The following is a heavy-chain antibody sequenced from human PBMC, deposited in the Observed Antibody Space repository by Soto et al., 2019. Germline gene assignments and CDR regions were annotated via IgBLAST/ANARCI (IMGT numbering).Heavy chain of an antibody. D-gene: IGHD3-10*01. CDR2: IIPILGIA. CDR3: ARDTSSGLLWFGEMDY. V-gene: IGHV1-69*08. J-gene: IGHJ4*02. CDR1: GGTFSSYT. Sequence: QVQLVQSGAEVKKPGSSVKVSCKASGGTFSSYTISWVRQAPGQGLEWMGRIIPILGIANYAQKFQGRVTITADKSTSTAYRELSSLRSEDTAGYYCARDTSSGLLWFGEMDYGGQGTLVTVSS.